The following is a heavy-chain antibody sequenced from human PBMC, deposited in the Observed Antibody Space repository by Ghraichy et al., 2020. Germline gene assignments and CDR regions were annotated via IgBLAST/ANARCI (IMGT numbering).Heavy chain of an antibody. CDR2: IYYSGIT. CDR3: ARQVSGDCSGGGCYPLF. J-gene: IGHJ4*02. Sequence: SETLSLTCTVSGGSVSSGSYYWGWIRQPPGKGLEWIGYIYYSGITIYNPSLKSRVTMSIDTSKNQFSLKMSSVTAADTAMYYCARQVSGDCSGGGCYPLFGGQGTLVTVSS. V-gene: IGHV4-61*01. D-gene: IGHD2-15*01. CDR1: GGSVSSGSYY.